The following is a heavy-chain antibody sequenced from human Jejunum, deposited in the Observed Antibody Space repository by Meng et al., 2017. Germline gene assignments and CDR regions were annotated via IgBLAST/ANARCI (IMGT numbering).Heavy chain of an antibody. D-gene: IGHD3-10*01. CDR1: GDFTSSSDR. CDR3: ARGVLERYFDY. J-gene: IGHJ4*02. V-gene: IGHV4-4*02. CDR2: VWHSGAT. Sequence: HVTPQESGPGLVKPSGTLSLTCAVSGDFTSSSDRWTWVRQAPGRGLEWIGEVWHSGATYYNPSLESRLTISIDTSNNRFSLELSSATAADTAVYYCARGVLERYFDYWGQGALVTVSS.